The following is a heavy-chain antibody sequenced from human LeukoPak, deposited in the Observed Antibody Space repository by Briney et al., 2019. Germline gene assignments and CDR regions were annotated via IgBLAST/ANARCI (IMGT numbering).Heavy chain of an antibody. CDR3: ARDSFGLDY. Sequence: GRSLRLSCAASGFTFSSYAMHWVRQAPGKGLEWVAVISYDGSNIYYTDSVSGRFTISRDNSKNTLYLQMSSLRAEDTAVYYCARDSFGLDYWGQGTRVTVSS. V-gene: IGHV3-30-3*01. J-gene: IGHJ4*02. CDR2: ISYDGSNI. CDR1: GFTFSSYA. D-gene: IGHD3-16*01.